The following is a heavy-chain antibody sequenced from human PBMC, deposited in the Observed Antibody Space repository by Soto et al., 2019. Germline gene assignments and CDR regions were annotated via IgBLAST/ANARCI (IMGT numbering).Heavy chain of an antibody. CDR3: GKERRGSGWSVCNY. CDR1: GFTFRDYA. J-gene: IGHJ4*02. CDR2: ISGSGDSA. D-gene: IGHD6-19*01. Sequence: VQLLESGGGLVQPGGSLRLSCAASGFTFRDYAMNWVRQAPGKGLEWVSDISGSGDSARYADSVRGRFTISRDNSRNTLYLQMISLRVADTAVYYCGKERRGSGWSVCNYWGQGTLVIVSS. V-gene: IGHV3-23*01.